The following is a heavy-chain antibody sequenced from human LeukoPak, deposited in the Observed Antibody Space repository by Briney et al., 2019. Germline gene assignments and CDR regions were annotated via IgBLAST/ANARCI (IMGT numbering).Heavy chain of an antibody. Sequence: ASVKVSCKASGYTFTGYYMHWVRQAPGQGLEWMGRINPNSGGTNYAQKFQGRVTMTRDTSISTAYRELSRLRSDDTAVYYCARTYFYDCSGYYPKTQDAFDIWGQGTMVTVSS. CDR3: ARTYFYDCSGYYPKTQDAFDI. CDR2: INPNSGGT. J-gene: IGHJ3*02. D-gene: IGHD3-22*01. V-gene: IGHV1-2*06. CDR1: GYTFTGYY.